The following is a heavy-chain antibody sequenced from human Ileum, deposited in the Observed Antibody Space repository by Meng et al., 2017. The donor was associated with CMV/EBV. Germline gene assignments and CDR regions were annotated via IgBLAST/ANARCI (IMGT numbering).Heavy chain of an antibody. CDR2: FTARGNT. Sequence: QGPLQESGPGLVKPSETLSLTCSVSGASIRSYCWSWIRQPAGKGLEWIGRFTARGNTNYNPSLKSRVTMSLDTSLNQFSLRLNSVTAADTAVYYCARDVIRDDTGSWFDPWGQGTLVTVSS. CDR1: GASIRSYC. J-gene: IGHJ5*02. D-gene: IGHD3-9*01. V-gene: IGHV4-4*07. CDR3: ARDVIRDDTGSWFDP.